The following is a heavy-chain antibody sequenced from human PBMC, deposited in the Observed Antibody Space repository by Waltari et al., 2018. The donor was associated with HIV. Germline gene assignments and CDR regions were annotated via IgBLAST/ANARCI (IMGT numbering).Heavy chain of an antibody. CDR1: GFSLSTRMG. CDR3: ARVRQTICGAVTTYFDY. CDR2: IFSHDKQ. Sequence: QVTLKESGPVLVKPTETLTLTCSVSGFSLSTRMGVSWIRQSPGKALEWLAHIFSHDKQSYATSLKTRLTISEDTSRGQVVLTMSNVDPVDRGTYYCARVRQTICGAVTTYFDYWGQGTLVTVSS. J-gene: IGHJ4*02. V-gene: IGHV2-26*01. D-gene: IGHD3-3*01.